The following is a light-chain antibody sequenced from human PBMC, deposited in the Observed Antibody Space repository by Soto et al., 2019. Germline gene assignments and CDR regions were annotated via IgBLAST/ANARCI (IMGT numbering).Light chain of an antibody. V-gene: IGKV3D-15*01. J-gene: IGKJ4*01. CDR2: GAS. CDR3: QQYNNWVT. CDR1: QSVGRN. Sequence: EIVMTQSPDTLSVSPGERATLSCRASQSVGRNLAWYQQKPGQAPRLLIYGASTRATGIPARFSGSGSGTEFTLTISSLQSEDFALYYCQQYNNWVTFGGGSKVEIK.